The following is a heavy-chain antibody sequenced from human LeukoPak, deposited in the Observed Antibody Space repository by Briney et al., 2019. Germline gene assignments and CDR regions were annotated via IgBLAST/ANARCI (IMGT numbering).Heavy chain of an antibody. J-gene: IGHJ4*02. D-gene: IGHD3-3*01. Sequence: GGSLRLSCAASEFTFFTYWMSWVRQAPGKGLEWVANIKQDGSEKYYVDSVKGRFTISRDNAKNSLYLQMSSLRAEDTAVYYCARGYDFWSGYLDYWGQGTLVTVSS. V-gene: IGHV3-7*01. CDR3: ARGYDFWSGYLDY. CDR2: IKQDGSEK. CDR1: EFTFFTYW.